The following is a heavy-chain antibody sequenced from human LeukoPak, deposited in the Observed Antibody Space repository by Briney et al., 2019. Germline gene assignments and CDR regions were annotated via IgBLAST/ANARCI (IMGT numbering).Heavy chain of an antibody. D-gene: IGHD7-27*01. V-gene: IGHV3-64*02. CDR3: ARKINWGFDY. Sequence: GGSLRLSCAASGFTFSTYAMYWVRQAPGKGLEYVSGINSNGGSTNYADSVKGRFTISRDNSKNTLYLQMGSLRAEDMAVCYCARKINWGFDYWGQGTPVTVSS. J-gene: IGHJ4*02. CDR2: INSNGGST. CDR1: GFTFSTYA.